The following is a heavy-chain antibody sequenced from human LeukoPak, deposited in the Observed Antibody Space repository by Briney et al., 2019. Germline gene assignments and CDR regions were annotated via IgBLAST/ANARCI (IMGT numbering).Heavy chain of an antibody. CDR3: AREGGLRGNYYDSSGYYGY. J-gene: IGHJ4*02. CDR2: ISYDGSNK. CDR1: GFTFSSYA. D-gene: IGHD3-22*01. Sequence: GRSLRLSCAASGFTFSSYAMHWVRQAPGKGLEWVAVISYDGSNKYYADSVKGRFTISRDNSKNTLYLQMNSLRAEDTAVYYCAREGGLRGNYYDSSGYYGYWGQGTLVTVSS. V-gene: IGHV3-30*04.